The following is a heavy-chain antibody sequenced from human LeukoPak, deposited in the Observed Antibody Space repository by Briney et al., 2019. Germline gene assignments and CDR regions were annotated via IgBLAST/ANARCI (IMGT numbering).Heavy chain of an antibody. CDR2: IYYSGST. CDR1: GGSISSYY. CDR3: ARPISYSPAAMEVGNAFDI. Sequence: PSETLSLTCTVSGGSISSYYWSWIRQPPGKGLEWIGYIYYSGSTNYNPSLKSRVTISVDTSKNQFSLKLSSVTAADTAVYYCARPISYSPAAMEVGNAFDIWGQGTMVNGSS. V-gene: IGHV4-59*08. J-gene: IGHJ3*02. D-gene: IGHD2-2*01.